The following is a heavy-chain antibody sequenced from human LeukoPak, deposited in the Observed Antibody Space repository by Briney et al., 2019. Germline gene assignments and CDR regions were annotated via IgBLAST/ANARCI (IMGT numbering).Heavy chain of an antibody. CDR3: ARGRLGCCTNGVCHFRLGYYYYYGMDV. CDR2: INHSGST. Sequence: SETLSLTCAVYGGSFSGYYWSWIRQPPGKGLEWIGEINHSGSTNYNPSLKSRVTISVDTSKNQFSLKLSSVTAADTAVYYCARGRLGCCTNGVCHFRLGYYYYYGMDVWGQGTTVTVSS. CDR1: GGSFSGYY. J-gene: IGHJ6*02. V-gene: IGHV4-34*01. D-gene: IGHD2-8*01.